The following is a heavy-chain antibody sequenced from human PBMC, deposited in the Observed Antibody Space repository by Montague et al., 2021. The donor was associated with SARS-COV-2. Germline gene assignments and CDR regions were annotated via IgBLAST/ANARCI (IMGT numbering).Heavy chain of an antibody. J-gene: IGHJ4*02. D-gene: IGHD3-10*01. Sequence: SLRLSCAASGYSFINYATGWVRQAPGKGLEWVSVISGSGGNTYFADSVRGRFTISRDNSKNTLYLQMNSLRAEDTAVYYCVRKNYYGSGSFSTSDYWGQGTLVTVSS. CDR1: GYSFINYA. CDR2: ISGSGGNT. V-gene: IGHV3-23*01. CDR3: VRKNYYGSGSFSTSDY.